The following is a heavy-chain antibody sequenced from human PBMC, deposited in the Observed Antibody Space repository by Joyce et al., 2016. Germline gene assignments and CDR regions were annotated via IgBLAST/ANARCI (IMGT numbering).Heavy chain of an antibody. D-gene: IGHD6-19*01. CDR1: GFTFSTYG. CDR2: ISFDKI. Sequence: VVQPGGSLRLSCEASGFTFSTYGMNWVRQAPGKGLEWVACISFDKIHYADSVKGRFAISRDNSKNTLYLQMNSLRVDDTAVYFCVRDFSIAVAGTPNWFDPWGQGTLVIVSS. CDR3: VRDFSIAVAGTPNWFDP. J-gene: IGHJ5*02. V-gene: IGHV3-30*03.